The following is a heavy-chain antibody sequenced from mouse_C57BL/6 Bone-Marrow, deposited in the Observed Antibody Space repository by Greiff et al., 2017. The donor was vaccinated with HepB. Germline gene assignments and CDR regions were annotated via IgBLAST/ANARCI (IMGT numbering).Heavy chain of an antibody. V-gene: IGHV7-3*01. D-gene: IGHD2-2*01. CDR2: IRNKANGYTT. CDR3: ARGMVTTGDYYAMDY. Sequence: EVKLVESGGGLVQPGGSLSLSCAASGFTFTDYYMSWVRQPPGKALEWLGFIRNKANGYTTEYSASVKGRFTISRDNSQSILYLQMHALRAEDSATYYCARGMVTTGDYYAMDYWGQGTSVTVSS. J-gene: IGHJ4*01. CDR1: GFTFTDYY.